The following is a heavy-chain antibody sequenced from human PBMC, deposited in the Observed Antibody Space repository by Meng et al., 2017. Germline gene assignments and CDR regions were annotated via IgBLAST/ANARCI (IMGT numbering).Heavy chain of an antibody. V-gene: IGHV3-30*04. CDR2: ISYDGSNK. CDR3: ARATVTTLGLDY. Sequence: GESLKISCAASGFTFSSYAMHWVRQAPGKGLERVAVISYDGSNKYYADSVKGRFTISRDNSKNTLYLQMNSLRAEDTAVYYCARATVTTLGLDYWGQGTLVTVSS. J-gene: IGHJ4*02. D-gene: IGHD4-17*01. CDR1: GFTFSSYA.